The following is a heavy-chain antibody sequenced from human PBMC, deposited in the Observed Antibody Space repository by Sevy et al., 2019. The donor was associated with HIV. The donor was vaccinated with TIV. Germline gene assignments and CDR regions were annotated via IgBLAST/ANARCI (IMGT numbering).Heavy chain of an antibody. V-gene: IGHV4-59*08. J-gene: IGHJ4*02. CDR3: AGENAWGRGYS. CDR1: GGSITILY. Sequence: LPETLSLTCTLSGGSITILYWNWIRQPPGKGLEWIANTYYNGHINYNPSLKSRVTLPLDTSKNRFSLRLSSVTAADTAMYYCAGENAWGRGYSWGQGTLVTVSS. CDR2: TYYNGHI. D-gene: IGHD1-26*01.